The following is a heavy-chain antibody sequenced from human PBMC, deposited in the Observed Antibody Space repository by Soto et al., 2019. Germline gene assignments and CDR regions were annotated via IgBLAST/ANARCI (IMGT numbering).Heavy chain of an antibody. V-gene: IGHV4-31*02. D-gene: IGHD2-2*01. Sequence: SETLSLTCSVSGASISSGTHFWSWIRQRPGKGLEWIGYMYYSGRAFYNPSLKSRVTISLDTSKNQFSLNLSSVTAADTAIYYCVRYCRTTDCPFDYWGQGTLVTVSS. J-gene: IGHJ4*02. CDR1: GASISSGTHF. CDR3: VRYCRTTDCPFDY. CDR2: MYYSGRA.